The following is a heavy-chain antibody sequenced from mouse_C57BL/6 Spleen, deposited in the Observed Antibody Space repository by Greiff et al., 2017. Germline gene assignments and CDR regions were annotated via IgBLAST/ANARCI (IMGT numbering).Heavy chain of an antibody. Sequence: VQLQQSGPELVKPGASVKLSCKASGYTFTSYDINWVKQKPGQGLEWIGWIYPSDGSTKYNQKFKGKATLTVDTSSSTAYRELHSLTSEDSAVYCCAMNWDAGFAYWGQGTLVTVSA. CDR2: IYPSDGST. J-gene: IGHJ3*01. CDR3: AMNWDAGFAY. CDR1: GYTFTSYD. D-gene: IGHD4-1*01. V-gene: IGHV1-85*01.